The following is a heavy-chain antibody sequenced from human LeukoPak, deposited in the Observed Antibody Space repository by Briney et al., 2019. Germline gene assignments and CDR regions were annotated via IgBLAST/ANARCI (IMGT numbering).Heavy chain of an antibody. CDR3: ARPPYSSSWPFDY. J-gene: IGHJ4*02. CDR1: GFTFSSHS. V-gene: IGHV3-21*01. CDR2: ISSESDYI. Sequence: GGSLRLSCGTSGFTFSSHSMDWVRQAPGKGLEWVASISSESDYIYYAESVKGRFTISKDNAKNSLHLQMNSLRAEDTAVYYCARPPYSSSWPFDYWGQGTLVTVSS. D-gene: IGHD6-13*01.